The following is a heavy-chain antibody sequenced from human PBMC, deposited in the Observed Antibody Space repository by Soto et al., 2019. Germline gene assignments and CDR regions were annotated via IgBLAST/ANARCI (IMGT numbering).Heavy chain of an antibody. J-gene: IGHJ5*02. Sequence: EVQLVESGGGLVQPGGSLRLSCAASGFTFSSYWMSWVRQAPGKGLEWVANIKQDGSEKYYVDSVKGRFTISRDNAKNSLYLQMNRLRAEDTAVYYCARDRFDSSGWSRWFDPWGQGTLVTVSS. V-gene: IGHV3-7*01. D-gene: IGHD6-19*01. CDR1: GFTFSSYW. CDR2: IKQDGSEK. CDR3: ARDRFDSSGWSRWFDP.